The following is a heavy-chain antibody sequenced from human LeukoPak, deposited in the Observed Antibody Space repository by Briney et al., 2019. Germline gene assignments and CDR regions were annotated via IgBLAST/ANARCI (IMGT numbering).Heavy chain of an antibody. CDR2: IWFDSSRK. CDR3: AKDRHSGYDPDYYYYMDV. J-gene: IGHJ6*03. V-gene: IGHV3-33*06. Sequence: PGGSLRLSCEASGFSFSSYGMHWVRQAPGKGLEWVAVIWFDSSRKYYADSVKGRSTISRDNPENMLYLQMHSLRAEDTAVYYCAKDRHSGYDPDYYYYMDVWAKGTTVTVSS. CDR1: GFSFSSYG. D-gene: IGHD5-12*01.